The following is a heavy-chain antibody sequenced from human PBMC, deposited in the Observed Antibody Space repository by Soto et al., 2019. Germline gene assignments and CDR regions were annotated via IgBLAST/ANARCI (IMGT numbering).Heavy chain of an antibody. D-gene: IGHD3-10*01. J-gene: IGHJ4*02. CDR1: GFTFSSYA. V-gene: IGHV3-23*01. Sequence: EVQLLESGGGLVQPGGSLRLSCAASGFTFSSYAMSWVRQAPGKGLEWVSAISGSGGSTYYADSVKGRFTISRDNSKNTLYLQMNSLRAEDTSVYYCAKASGWFGEFDYWGQGTLVTVSS. CDR3: AKASGWFGEFDY. CDR2: ISGSGGST.